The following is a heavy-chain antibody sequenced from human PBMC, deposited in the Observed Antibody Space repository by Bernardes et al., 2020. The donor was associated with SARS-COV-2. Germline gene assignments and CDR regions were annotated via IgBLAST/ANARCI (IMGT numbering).Heavy chain of an antibody. J-gene: IGHJ3*02. CDR1: GFTFDDYG. Sequence: RGSLRLSCAASGFTFDDYGMSWVRQAPGKGLEWVSGINWNGSSTGYADSVKGRFTISRDNAKNSLYLQMNSLRAEDTALYYCARDNGDLGGSDAVDIWGQGTMVTVSS. CDR2: INWNGSST. CDR3: ARDNGDLGGSDAVDI. D-gene: IGHD4-17*01. V-gene: IGHV3-20*04.